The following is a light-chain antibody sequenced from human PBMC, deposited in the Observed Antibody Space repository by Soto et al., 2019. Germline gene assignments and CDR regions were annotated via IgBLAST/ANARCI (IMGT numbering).Light chain of an antibody. Sequence: QSALTQPASVSGSPGQSITISCTGTSSDVGGYNYVSWYQQQPGKAPKLMIYDVSNRPSGVSNRFSGSKSGNTASLTISGLQAEDEADYYCSSYTSSNTLVVFGGGTKLTVL. J-gene: IGLJ2*01. CDR2: DVS. CDR1: SSDVGGYNY. CDR3: SSYTSSNTLVV. V-gene: IGLV2-14*01.